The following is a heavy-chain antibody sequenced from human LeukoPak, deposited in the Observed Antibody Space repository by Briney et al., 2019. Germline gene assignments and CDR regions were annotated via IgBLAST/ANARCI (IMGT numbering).Heavy chain of an antibody. D-gene: IGHD3-22*01. CDR3: ARDPSYYYDSSGRMDV. CDR1: GYTFTNNY. J-gene: IGHJ6*02. V-gene: IGHV1-46*01. Sequence: ASVKVSCKASGYTFTNNYLHWVRQAPGQGLEWMGMIYPRDGSTSYAQNFQGRVTMTRDTSTSTVYMELSSLRSEDTAVYYCARDPSYYYDSSGRMDVWGQGTTVTVSS. CDR2: IYPRDGST.